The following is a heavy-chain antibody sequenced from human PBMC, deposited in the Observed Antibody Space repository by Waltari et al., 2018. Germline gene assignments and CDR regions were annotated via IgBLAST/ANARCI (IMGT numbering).Heavy chain of an antibody. CDR1: GFTFSSYS. CDR2: ISRSSSYI. Sequence: EVQLAESGGGLVKPGGSLRLSCAASGFTFSSYSMNWVRQAPGKGLEWVSSISRSSSYIYYADSVKGRFTISRDNAKNSLYLQMNSLRAEDTAVYYCAREILYGAFDIWGQGTMVTVSS. J-gene: IGHJ3*02. CDR3: AREILYGAFDI. V-gene: IGHV3-21*01. D-gene: IGHD4-17*01.